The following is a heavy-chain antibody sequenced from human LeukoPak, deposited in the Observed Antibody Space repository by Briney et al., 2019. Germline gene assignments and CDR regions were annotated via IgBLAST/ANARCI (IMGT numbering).Heavy chain of an antibody. V-gene: IGHV3-33*06. Sequence: GGSLRLSCAVSGLTFSGYGMHWVRQAPGKGLEWVALIWYDGSNKYYADSVKGRFTISRDNSKNALYLQMDSLRAEDTGVYYCAKDLGLTMIRGLCDYWGQGTLVTVSS. CDR3: AKDLGLTMIRGLCDY. CDR1: GLTFSGYG. D-gene: IGHD3-10*01. CDR2: IWYDGSNK. J-gene: IGHJ4*02.